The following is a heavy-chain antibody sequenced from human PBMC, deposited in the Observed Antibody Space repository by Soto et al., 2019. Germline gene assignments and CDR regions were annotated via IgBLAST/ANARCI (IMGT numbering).Heavy chain of an antibody. J-gene: IGHJ6*02. V-gene: IGHV5-51*01. CDR3: ARRSDYYYYGMDV. CDR1: GYSFSSYW. CDR2: IYPGDSDT. Sequence: GESLKISCKGSGYSFSSYWIGWVRQMPGKGLEWMGIIYPGDSDTRYSPSFQGQVTISADKSISTAYLQWSSLKASDPAMYYCARRSDYYYYGMDVWGQGTTVTSP.